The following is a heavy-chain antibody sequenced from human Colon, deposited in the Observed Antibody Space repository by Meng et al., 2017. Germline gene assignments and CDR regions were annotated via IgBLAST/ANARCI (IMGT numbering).Heavy chain of an antibody. V-gene: IGHV4-34*01. CDR2: INHSGST. J-gene: IGHJ4*02. CDR3: ARVGDYYGSGSHIDY. Sequence: GSLRLSCAVYGGSFSGYYWSWIRQPPGKGLEWIGEINHSGSTNYNPSLKSRVTISVDTSKNQFSLKLSSVTAADTAVYYCARVGDYYGSGSHIDYWGQGTLVTVSS. D-gene: IGHD3-10*01. CDR1: GGSFSGYY.